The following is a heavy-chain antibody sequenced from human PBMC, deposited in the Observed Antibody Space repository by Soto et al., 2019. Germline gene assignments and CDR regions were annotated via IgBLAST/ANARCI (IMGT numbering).Heavy chain of an antibody. CDR2: ISSSSSYI. D-gene: IGHD2-8*01. Sequence: EVQLVESGGGLVKPGGSLRLSCAASGFTFSSYSMNWVRQAPGQGLEWVSSISSSSSYIYYADSVKGRFTISRDNAKNSLYRQMNSLRAEDTAVYYCARSVMKAKGDYWGQGTLVTVSS. CDR1: GFTFSSYS. V-gene: IGHV3-21*01. J-gene: IGHJ4*02. CDR3: ARSVMKAKGDY.